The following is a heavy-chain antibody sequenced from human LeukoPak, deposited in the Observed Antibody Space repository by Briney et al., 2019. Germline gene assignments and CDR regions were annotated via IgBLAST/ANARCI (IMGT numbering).Heavy chain of an antibody. CDR2: ISGSGEST. Sequence: GGSLRLSCTASGFTFSSYAMNWVRQAPGKGLEWVSAISGSGESTYYADSVKGRFTISRDNSKNTLYLQMNSLRAEDTAVYYCAKAGHYDSSGYQGIDYWGQGTLVTVSS. D-gene: IGHD3-22*01. V-gene: IGHV3-23*01. CDR3: AKAGHYDSSGYQGIDY. J-gene: IGHJ4*02. CDR1: GFTFSSYA.